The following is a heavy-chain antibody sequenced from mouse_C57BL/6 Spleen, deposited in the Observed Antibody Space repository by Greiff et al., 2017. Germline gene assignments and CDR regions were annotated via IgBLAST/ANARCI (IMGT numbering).Heavy chain of an antibody. J-gene: IGHJ4*01. CDR1: GYTFTSYW. V-gene: IGHV1-69*01. Sequence: QVQLQQPGAELVMPGASVKLSCKASGYTFTSYWMHWVKQRPGQGLEWIGEIDPSDSYTNYNQKFKGKSTLTVDKSSSTAYMQRSSLTSEDSAVYYCARSFYYDYDRAMDYWGQGTSVTVSS. CDR3: ARSFYYDYDRAMDY. CDR2: IDPSDSYT. D-gene: IGHD2-4*01.